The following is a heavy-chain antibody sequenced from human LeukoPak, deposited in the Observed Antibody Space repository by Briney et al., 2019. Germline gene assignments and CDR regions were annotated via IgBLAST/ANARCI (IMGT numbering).Heavy chain of an antibody. CDR3: AKDGPDPITMIVVVYYFDY. J-gene: IGHJ4*02. Sequence: GGSLRLSCAASGFTFSSYAMHWVRQAPGKGLEWVAVISYDGSNKYYADSVKGRFTISRDNSKNTLYLQMNSLRAEDTAVYYCAKDGPDPITMIVVVYYFDYWGQGTLVTVSS. V-gene: IGHV3-30*04. CDR2: ISYDGSNK. D-gene: IGHD3-22*01. CDR1: GFTFSSYA.